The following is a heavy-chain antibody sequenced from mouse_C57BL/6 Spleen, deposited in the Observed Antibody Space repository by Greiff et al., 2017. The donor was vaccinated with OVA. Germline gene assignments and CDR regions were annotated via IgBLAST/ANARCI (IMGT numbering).Heavy chain of an antibody. CDR3: APGGNDGYNVAY. CDR2: IDPSDSYT. D-gene: IGHD2-3*01. J-gene: IGHJ3*01. Sequence: VQLQQPGAELVKPGASVKLSCKASGYTFTSYWMQWVKQRPGQGLEWIGEIDPSDSYTNYTQKFKGKATLTVDPSSCTAYRQLSSLATEDSAVDYCAPGGNDGYNVAYWAKGSMVTV. CDR1: GYTFTSYW. V-gene: IGHV1-50*01.